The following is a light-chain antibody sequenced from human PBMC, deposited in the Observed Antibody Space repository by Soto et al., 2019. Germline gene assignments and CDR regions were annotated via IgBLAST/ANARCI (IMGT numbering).Light chain of an antibody. J-gene: IGLJ1*01. CDR3: SSYTTSNTRQIV. Sequence: QSALTQPASVSGSPGQSISISCTGTSSDVGGYNYVSWYQQHPGKAPKFMIYDVSNRPSGVSNRFSGSKSGNTASLTISGLQAKHEADYYCSSYTTSNTRQIVFGTGTKLTVL. V-gene: IGLV2-14*01. CDR2: DVS. CDR1: SSDVGGYNY.